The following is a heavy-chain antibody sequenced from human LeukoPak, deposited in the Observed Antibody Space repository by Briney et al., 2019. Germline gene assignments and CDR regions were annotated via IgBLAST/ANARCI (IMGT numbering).Heavy chain of an antibody. D-gene: IGHD3-22*01. CDR3: ARDRAGIGFDP. CDR1: GFSLSTIGVG. Sequence: SGPTLVNPTQTLTRTCTFSGFSLSTIGVGVTWVRQPPGKALEWLGLIYWNDNKHYSPSLKTRLTITKDTSKKQVVLTMTNMDPVDTATYYCARDRAGIGFDPWGQGTLVTVSS. V-gene: IGHV2-5*01. J-gene: IGHJ5*02. CDR2: IYWNDNK.